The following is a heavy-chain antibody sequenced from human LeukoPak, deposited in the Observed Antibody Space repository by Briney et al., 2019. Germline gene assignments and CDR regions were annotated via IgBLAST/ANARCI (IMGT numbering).Heavy chain of an antibody. Sequence: SETLSLTCTVSGDFFTTYFWNWIRQPAGKGLEWIGLISTSGSTSYIPSLTSTITISIDTSKSQFSLKLTSVTAADTAVDYCARDKFSSSYNFWGQGSLVT. CDR1: GDFFTTYF. CDR2: ISTSGST. D-gene: IGHD6-6*01. J-gene: IGHJ4*01. CDR3: ARDKFSSSYNF. V-gene: IGHV4-4*07.